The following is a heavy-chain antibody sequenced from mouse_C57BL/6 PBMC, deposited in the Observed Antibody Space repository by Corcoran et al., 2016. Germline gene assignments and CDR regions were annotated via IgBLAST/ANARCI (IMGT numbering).Heavy chain of an antibody. V-gene: IGHV1-26*01. CDR3: AVWLRRGGLDY. CDR1: GYTFTDYY. Sequence: EVQLQQSGPEQVKPGASVKISYKASGYTFTDYYMNWVKQSHGKSLEWIGDINPNNGGTSYNQKFKGKATLTVDKSSSTAYMELRSLTSEDSAVYYCAVWLRRGGLDYWGQGTTLTVSS. CDR2: INPNNGGT. J-gene: IGHJ2*01. D-gene: IGHD2-2*01.